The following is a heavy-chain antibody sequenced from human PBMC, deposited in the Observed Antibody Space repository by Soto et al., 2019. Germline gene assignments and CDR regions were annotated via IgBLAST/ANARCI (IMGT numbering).Heavy chain of an antibody. Sequence: SVKVSCKASGGTFSSHSINWVRLAPGQGLEWMGGIITLFGTSNYAQNFQGRVTITADQSTSTAYMELNSLTSDDTAVYYCAREVGYGDFSAALLDWGQGTRVTVSS. CDR3: AREVGYGDFSAALLD. V-gene: IGHV1-69*13. D-gene: IGHD2-21*02. J-gene: IGHJ4*02. CDR2: IITLFGTS. CDR1: GGTFSSHS.